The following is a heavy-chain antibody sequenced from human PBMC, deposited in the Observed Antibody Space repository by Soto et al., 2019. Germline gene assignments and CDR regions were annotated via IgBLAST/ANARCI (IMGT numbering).Heavy chain of an antibody. Sequence: AAVTVSCKSSGYILTAYSMHWVRQAPGQGLEWMGVVNPSGGSTNYAQKFQGRITMTRDTSTSTVYMELSSLRSEDTAVYYCARDKGRMPTVVTLTLVLDYWGQGTLVTVSS. D-gene: IGHD4-17*01. V-gene: IGHV1-46*01. CDR2: VNPSGGST. CDR1: GYILTAYS. CDR3: ARDKGRMPTVVTLTLVLDY. J-gene: IGHJ4*02.